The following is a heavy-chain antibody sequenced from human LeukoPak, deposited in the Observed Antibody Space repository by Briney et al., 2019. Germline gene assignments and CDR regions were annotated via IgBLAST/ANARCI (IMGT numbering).Heavy chain of an antibody. CDR3: ARDLWFAASSPYGMDV. CDR2: ISAYNGNT. J-gene: IGHJ6*02. CDR1: GYTFTSYG. V-gene: IGHV1-18*01. Sequence: GASVKVSCKASGYTFTSYGITWVRQAPGQGLEWMGWISAYNGNTFYAQNLQGRVTVTTDTSTSTAYMELRSLRSDDTAVYYCARDLWFAASSPYGMDVWGQGTTVTVSS. D-gene: IGHD2-21*01.